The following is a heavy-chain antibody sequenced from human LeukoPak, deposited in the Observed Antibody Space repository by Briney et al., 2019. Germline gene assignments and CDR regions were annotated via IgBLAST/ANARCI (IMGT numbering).Heavy chain of an antibody. Sequence: PGGSLRLSCAASGFTFSDYYMSWIRQAPGKGLEWVSYISSSGSTIYYADSVKGRFTISRDNAKNSLYLQMNSLRDEDTAVYYCARTSTGGSDYDILTGYYNRRGAFDYWGQGTLVTVSS. CDR1: GFTFSDYY. CDR3: ARTSTGGSDYDILTGYYNRRGAFDY. J-gene: IGHJ4*02. V-gene: IGHV3-11*01. CDR2: ISSSGSTI. D-gene: IGHD3-9*01.